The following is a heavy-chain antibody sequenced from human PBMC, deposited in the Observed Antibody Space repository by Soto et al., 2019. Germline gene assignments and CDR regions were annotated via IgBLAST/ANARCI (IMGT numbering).Heavy chain of an antibody. V-gene: IGHV4-59*01. CDR3: ARDPVAGRYYYYGMDV. Sequence: SETLSLTCTVSGGSISSYYWSWIRQPPGKGLEWIGYIYYSGSTNYNPSLKSRVTIPVDTSKNQFSLKLSSVTAADTAVYYCARDPVAGRYYYYGMDVWGQGTTVTVSS. J-gene: IGHJ6*02. CDR1: GGSISSYY. CDR2: IYYSGST. D-gene: IGHD6-19*01.